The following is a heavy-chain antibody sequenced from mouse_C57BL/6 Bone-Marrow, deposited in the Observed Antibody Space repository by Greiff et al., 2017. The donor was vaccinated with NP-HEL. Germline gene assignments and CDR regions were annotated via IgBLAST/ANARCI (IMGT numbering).Heavy chain of an antibody. J-gene: IGHJ4*01. CDR1: GFSLTSYG. D-gene: IGHD1-1*01. CDR3: ARRAYYGSSPYAMDY. Sequence: VQLVESGPGLVQPSQSLSITCTVSGFSLTSYGVHWVRQSPGKGLEWLGVIWSGGSTDYNAAFISRLSISKDNSKSQVFFKMNSLQADDTAIYYCARRAYYGSSPYAMDYWGQGTSVTVSS. CDR2: IWSGGST. V-gene: IGHV2-2*01.